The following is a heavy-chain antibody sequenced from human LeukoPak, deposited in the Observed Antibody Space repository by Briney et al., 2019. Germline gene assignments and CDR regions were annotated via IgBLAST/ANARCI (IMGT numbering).Heavy chain of an antibody. CDR3: VRDFNWAFDS. CDR1: GFTFSGFS. V-gene: IGHV3-48*01. D-gene: IGHD7-27*01. Sequence: PGGSLRLSCVASGFTFSGFSLNWVRQAPGKGLEWISNIRPSGSDMYYAASVKGRFTISRDSATNSLYLHMNNLKVDDSAVYFCVRDFNWAFDSWGQGTLVTVSS. CDR2: IRPSGSDM. J-gene: IGHJ4*02.